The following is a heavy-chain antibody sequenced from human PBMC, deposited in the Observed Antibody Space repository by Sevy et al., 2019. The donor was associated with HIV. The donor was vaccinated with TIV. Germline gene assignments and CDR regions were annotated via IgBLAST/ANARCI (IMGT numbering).Heavy chain of an antibody. CDR2: MNPNSGKT. Sequence: ASVKVSCKASGYTFTNYEINWVRQATGQGLEWMGWMNPNSGKTGYAPQFHGRVTMTRNTSLNIAYMELSSLRSEDTAVYYCARDEQRPYYYGSGNMGHWGQGTLVTVSS. CDR1: GYTFTNYE. D-gene: IGHD3-10*01. CDR3: ARDEQRPYYYGSGNMGH. J-gene: IGHJ4*02. V-gene: IGHV1-8*01.